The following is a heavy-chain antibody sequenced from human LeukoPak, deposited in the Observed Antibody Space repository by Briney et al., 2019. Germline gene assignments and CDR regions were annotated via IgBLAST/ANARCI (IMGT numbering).Heavy chain of an antibody. V-gene: IGHV3-30*02. CDR2: IRYDGSNT. J-gene: IGHJ3*02. CDR3: AKKGAADRASDI. D-gene: IGHD6-13*01. Sequence: LPGGSLRLSCAASGFTFSNYGMHWVRQAPGKGLEWVAFIRYDGSNTYYVDSVKGRFTISRDNSKNTLYLQMNNLRAEDTAVYYCAKKGAADRASDIWGQGTMVTVS. CDR1: GFTFSNYG.